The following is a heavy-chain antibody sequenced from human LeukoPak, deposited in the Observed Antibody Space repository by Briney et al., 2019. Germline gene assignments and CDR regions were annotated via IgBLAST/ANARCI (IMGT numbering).Heavy chain of an antibody. CDR2: IYTSGST. V-gene: IGHV4-61*02. Sequence: SQTLSLTCTVSGGSISSGSYYWSWIRQPAGKGLEWIGRIYTSGSTNYNPSLKSRVTISVDTSKNQFSLKLSSVTAADTAVYYCARPRFDSSGYYMDVWGKGTTVTISS. J-gene: IGHJ6*03. D-gene: IGHD3-22*01. CDR3: ARPRFDSSGYYMDV. CDR1: GGSISSGSYY.